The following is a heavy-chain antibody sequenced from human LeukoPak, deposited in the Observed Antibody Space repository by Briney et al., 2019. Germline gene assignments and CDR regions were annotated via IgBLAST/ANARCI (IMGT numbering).Heavy chain of an antibody. CDR1: GFPFDNYA. CDR2: ISWNSGSI. Sequence: GGSLRLSCAASGFPFDNYAMHWVRQAPGKGLEWVSSISWNSGSIGYVDSVKGRFTISRDNSKNTLYLQMNSLRAEDTAVYYCAKRSDYYDTWGQGTLVTVSS. D-gene: IGHD3-22*01. V-gene: IGHV3-9*01. CDR3: AKRSDYYDT. J-gene: IGHJ4*02.